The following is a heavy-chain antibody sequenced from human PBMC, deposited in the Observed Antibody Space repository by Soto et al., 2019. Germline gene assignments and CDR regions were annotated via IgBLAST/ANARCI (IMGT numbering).Heavy chain of an antibody. CDR2: FDPEDGET. J-gene: IGHJ5*02. CDR3: ATKEGLYCSGGSCYYQTSGWFDP. CDR1: GYTLTELS. D-gene: IGHD2-15*01. V-gene: IGHV1-24*01. Sequence: ASVKVSCKVSGYTLTELSMHWVRQAPGKGLEWMGGFDPEDGETIYAQKFQGRVTMTEDTSTDTAYMELSSLRSEDTAVYYCATKEGLYCSGGSCYYQTSGWFDPWGQGTLVTVYS.